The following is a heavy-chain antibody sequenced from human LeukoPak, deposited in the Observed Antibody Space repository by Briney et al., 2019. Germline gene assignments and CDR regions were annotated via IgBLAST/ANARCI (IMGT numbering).Heavy chain of an antibody. CDR2: ISYSGNT. J-gene: IGHJ5*02. CDR1: GGSISNYY. D-gene: IGHD3-10*01. V-gene: IGHV4-59*01. CDR3: ARAVYRGENWFDP. Sequence: PSETLSLTCTVSGGSISNYYWTWIRQPPGKGLEWIGSISYSGNTNYNPSLKSRVTISLDTSKNQCSLKLNSVTAADTAVYYCARAVYRGENWFDPWGQGTLVTVSS.